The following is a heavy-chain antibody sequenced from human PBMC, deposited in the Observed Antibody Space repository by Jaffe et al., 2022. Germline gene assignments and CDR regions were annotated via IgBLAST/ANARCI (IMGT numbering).Heavy chain of an antibody. V-gene: IGHV4-59*01. D-gene: IGHD3-10*01. CDR3: AGESVRYYGSGSYYNLPLYYYMDV. Sequence: QVQLQESGPGLVKPSETLSLTCTVSGGSISSYYWSWIRQPPGKGLEWIGYIYYSGSTNYNPSLKSRVTISVDTSKNQFSLKLSSVTAADTAVYYCAGESVRYYGSGSYYNLPLYYYMDVWGKGTTVTVSS. J-gene: IGHJ6*03. CDR2: IYYSGST. CDR1: GGSISSYY.